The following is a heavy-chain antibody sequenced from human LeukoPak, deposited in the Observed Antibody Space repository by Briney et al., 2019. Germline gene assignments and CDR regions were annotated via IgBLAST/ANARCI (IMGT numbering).Heavy chain of an antibody. Sequence: ASVTVTCTVSVSTLTEISIDWVRQAPGKGHEWMGTFGPQVGETIHAQKLQGRLKMTADTSTDTAYMEMSSLQSEDTAVYYCATGAMVYEYWGQGTLVTVSS. CDR1: VSTLTEIS. CDR3: ATGAMVYEY. V-gene: IGHV1-24*01. J-gene: IGHJ4*02. CDR2: FGPQVGET. D-gene: IGHD3-10*01.